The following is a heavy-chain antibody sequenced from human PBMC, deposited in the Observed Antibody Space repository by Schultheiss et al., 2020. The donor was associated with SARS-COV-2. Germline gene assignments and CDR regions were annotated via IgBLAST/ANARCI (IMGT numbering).Heavy chain of an antibody. V-gene: IGHV2-70*01. Sequence: SGPTLVKPTQTLTLTCTFSGFSLSSSGMCVSWIRQPPGKALEWLALIDWDDDKYYSTSLKTRLTISKDTSKNQVVLIMTNMDPVDTATYYCARMPQTPFTRVRGAKLGGAYYYGMDVWGQGTTVTVSS. CDR1: GFSLSSSGMC. CDR3: ARMPQTPFTRVRGAKLGGAYYYGMDV. D-gene: IGHD3-10*01. CDR2: IDWDDDK. J-gene: IGHJ6*02.